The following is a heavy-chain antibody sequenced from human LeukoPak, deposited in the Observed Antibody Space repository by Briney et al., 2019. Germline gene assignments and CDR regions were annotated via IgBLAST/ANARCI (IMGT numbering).Heavy chain of an antibody. J-gene: IGHJ6*03. Sequence: GGSLRLSCAASGFTFSDSYMTWVRQAPGKGVEWVAYISGSGHDINYSDSVKGRFTISRDNAKNSLYLQMNSLRAEDTAVYYCARDFSGSYHYYYYYYMDVWGKGTTVTVSS. CDR3: ARDFSGSYHYYYYYYMDV. V-gene: IGHV3-11*04. D-gene: IGHD1-26*01. CDR1: GFTFSDSY. CDR2: ISGSGHDI.